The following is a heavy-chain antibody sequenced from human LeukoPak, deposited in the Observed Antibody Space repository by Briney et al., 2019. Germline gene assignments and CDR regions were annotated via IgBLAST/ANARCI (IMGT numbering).Heavy chain of an antibody. CDR2: VNHRGMT. CDR1: GGAFSGYH. V-gene: IGHV4-34*01. Sequence: SETLSLTCAVYGGAFSGYHWNWIRQAPGKGLEWIGEVNHRGMTNYNPSLKSRVIISADTSKNQFSLKLDSVAAADTAIYYCARDPTSEISVPHYFDDWGQGTLVTVSS. J-gene: IGHJ4*02. D-gene: IGHD5/OR15-5a*01. CDR3: ARDPTSEISVPHYFDD.